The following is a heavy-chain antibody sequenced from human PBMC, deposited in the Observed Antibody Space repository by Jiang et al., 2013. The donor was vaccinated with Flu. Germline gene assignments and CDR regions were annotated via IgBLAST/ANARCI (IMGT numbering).Heavy chain of an antibody. J-gene: IGHJ2*01. CDR2: IYYSGST. V-gene: IGHV4-59*01. Sequence: GSGLVKPSETLSLTCTVSGGSISSYYWSWIRQPPGKGLEWIGYIYYSGSTNYNPSLKSRVTISVDTSKNQFSLKLSSVTAADTAVYYCAREHDYGDYEDWYFDLWGLAPWSLSPQ. CDR1: GGSISSYY. D-gene: IGHD4-17*01. CDR3: AREHDYGDYEDWYFDL.